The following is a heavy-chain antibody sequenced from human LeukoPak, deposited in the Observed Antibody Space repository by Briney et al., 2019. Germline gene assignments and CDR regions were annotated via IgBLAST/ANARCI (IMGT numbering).Heavy chain of an antibody. CDR3: ARGKENSGGWPHFDF. CDR1: GGSISSYY. D-gene: IGHD6-19*01. J-gene: IGHJ4*02. V-gene: IGHV4-59*01. CDR2: IYNTGST. Sequence: PSETLSLTCSVSGGSISSYYWSWIRQSPGKGLEWIGYIYNTGSTIYNPSLKSRVTISVDTSKNQFSLSLSSVTAADTAVYYCARGKENSGGWPHFDFWGPGILVTVSS.